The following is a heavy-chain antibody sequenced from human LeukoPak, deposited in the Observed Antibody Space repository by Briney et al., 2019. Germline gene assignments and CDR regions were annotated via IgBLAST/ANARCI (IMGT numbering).Heavy chain of an antibody. CDR1: GFTFSSYS. J-gene: IGHJ4*02. D-gene: IGHD5-18*01. CDR3: ARGGYSYGYYYYFDY. CDR2: ISSSSSYI. Sequence: GGSLRLSCAASGFTFSSYSMNWVRQAPGKGLEWVSSISSSSSYIYYADSVKGRFTISRDNAKNSLYLQMNSLGAEDTAVYYCARGGYSYGYYYYFDYWGQGTLVTVSS. V-gene: IGHV3-21*01.